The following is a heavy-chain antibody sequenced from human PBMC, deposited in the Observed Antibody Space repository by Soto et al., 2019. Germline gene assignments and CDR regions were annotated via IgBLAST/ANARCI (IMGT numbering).Heavy chain of an antibody. CDR3: ARVIAARYGMDV. V-gene: IGHV3-33*01. Sequence: GGSLRLSCAASGFTFSSYGMHWVRQAPGKGLEWVAVIWYDGSNKYYADSVKGRFTISRDNSKNTLYLQMNSLRAEDTAVYYCARVIAARYGMDVWGQGTTVTVSS. D-gene: IGHD6-6*01. CDR1: GFTFSSYG. J-gene: IGHJ6*02. CDR2: IWYDGSNK.